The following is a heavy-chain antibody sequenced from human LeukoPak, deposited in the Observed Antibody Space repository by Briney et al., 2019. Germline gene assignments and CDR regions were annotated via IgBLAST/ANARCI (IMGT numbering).Heavy chain of an antibody. J-gene: IGHJ4*02. Sequence: PGGSLRLSCAGSGFTFSSYNINWVRQAPGKGLEWVSTITGSGGSTYYADSVKGRFTISRDNSKNTLYLQMSSLGAEDTAVYYCAKLSYDSSDYYYVGFDYWGQGTLVTVSS. D-gene: IGHD3-22*01. CDR1: GFTFSSYN. CDR3: AKLSYDSSDYYYVGFDY. CDR2: ITGSGGST. V-gene: IGHV3-23*01.